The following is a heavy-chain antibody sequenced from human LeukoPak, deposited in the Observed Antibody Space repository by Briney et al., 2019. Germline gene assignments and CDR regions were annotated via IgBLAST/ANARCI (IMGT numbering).Heavy chain of an antibody. CDR3: ASGAYSFYYMDV. D-gene: IGHD5-18*01. J-gene: IGHJ6*03. Sequence: SETLSLTCTVSGGSIRSYYWSWIRQPPGRGLEWIGYMYYSGSTCYNPSLQSRVTISVDTSKNQFSLRLSSVTAADTAVYYCASGAYSFYYMDVWGKGTTVTISS. CDR1: GGSIRSYY. CDR2: MYYSGST. V-gene: IGHV4-59*01.